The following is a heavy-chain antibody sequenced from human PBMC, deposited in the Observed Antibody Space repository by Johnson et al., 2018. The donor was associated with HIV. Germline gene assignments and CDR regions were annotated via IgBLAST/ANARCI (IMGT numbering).Heavy chain of an antibody. CDR1: GFTFDDYG. CDR2: INWNGGST. V-gene: IGHV3-20*04. J-gene: IGHJ3*01. Sequence: VQLVESGGGVVRPGGSLRLSCAASGFTFDDYGMSWVRQAPGKGLEWVSGINWNGGSTGYADSVKGRFTISRDNAKSSLYLQMNSRGAEDTAVYYWARDRDNWESGDAFDLWGQGTQVTVSS. CDR3: ARDRDNWESGDAFDL. D-gene: IGHD1-1*01.